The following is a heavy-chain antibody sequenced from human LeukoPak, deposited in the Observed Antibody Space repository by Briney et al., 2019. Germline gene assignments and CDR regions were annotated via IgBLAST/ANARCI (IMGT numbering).Heavy chain of an antibody. CDR3: ARDRGSYYVAVAYTFDY. CDR1: EFTFSDYA. Sequence: GGSLRLSCAASEFTFSDYALHWVRQAPGKGLEWVAVISYDGSNKYYADSVKGRFTISRDNSKNTLYLQMNSLRAEDTAVYYCARDRGSYYVAVAYTFDYWGQGTLVTVSS. CDR2: ISYDGSNK. V-gene: IGHV3-30-3*01. D-gene: IGHD1-26*01. J-gene: IGHJ4*02.